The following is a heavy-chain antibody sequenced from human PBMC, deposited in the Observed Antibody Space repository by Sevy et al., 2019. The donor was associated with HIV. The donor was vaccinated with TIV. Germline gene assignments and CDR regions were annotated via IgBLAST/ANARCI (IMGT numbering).Heavy chain of an antibody. CDR3: ARDLITYYYDSSGRPYYYGMDV. CDR1: GFTFSSYG. D-gene: IGHD3-22*01. Sequence: GGSLRLSCAASGFTFSSYGMHWVRQAPGKGLEWVAVIWYDGSNKYYEDSVKGGFTISRDNSKNTLYLQMNSMRAEDTDVYYCARDLITYYYDSSGRPYYYGMDVWGQGTTVTVSS. V-gene: IGHV3-33*01. J-gene: IGHJ6*02. CDR2: IWYDGSNK.